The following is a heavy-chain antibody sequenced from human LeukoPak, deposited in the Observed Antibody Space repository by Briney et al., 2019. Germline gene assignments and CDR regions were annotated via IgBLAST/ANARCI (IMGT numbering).Heavy chain of an antibody. J-gene: IGHJ5*02. V-gene: IGHV3-23*01. CDR2: ISGSGGST. D-gene: IGHD3-3*01. CDR3: AKVSQATITIFGVVRFDP. CDR1: GFTFSSYA. Sequence: GGSLRLSCAASGFTFSSYAMSWVRQAPGKGLEWVSAISGSGGSTYYADFVKGRFTISRDNSKNTLYLQMNSLRAEDTAVYYCAKVSQATITIFGVVRFDPWGQGTLVTVSS.